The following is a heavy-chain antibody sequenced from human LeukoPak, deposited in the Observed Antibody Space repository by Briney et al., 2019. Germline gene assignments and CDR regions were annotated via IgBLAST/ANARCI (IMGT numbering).Heavy chain of an antibody. V-gene: IGHV4-34*01. D-gene: IGHD2-21*02. CDR1: GGSFSDYY. Sequence: SETLSLTCAVYGGSFSDYYWSWIRQSPGKGLEWIGEINHSGSTNYNPSLKSRVTISVDTSKNQFSLKLSSVTAADTAVYYCARDPVVVTDPDAFDIWGQGTMVTVSS. CDR2: INHSGST. J-gene: IGHJ3*02. CDR3: ARDPVVVTDPDAFDI.